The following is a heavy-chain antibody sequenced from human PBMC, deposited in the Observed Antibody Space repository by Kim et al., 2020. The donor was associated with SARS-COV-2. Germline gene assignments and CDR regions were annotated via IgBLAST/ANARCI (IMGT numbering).Heavy chain of an antibody. Sequence: DYAVSVKSRITINPATSKNQFSLQLNSVTPEDTAVYYCAREVGTAFPFEYWGPGTLVTVSS. CDR3: AREVGTAFPFEY. J-gene: IGHJ4*02. D-gene: IGHD2-21*02. V-gene: IGHV6-1*01.